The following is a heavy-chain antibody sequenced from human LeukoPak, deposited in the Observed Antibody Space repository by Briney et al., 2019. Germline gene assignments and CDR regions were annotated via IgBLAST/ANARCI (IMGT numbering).Heavy chain of an antibody. V-gene: IGHV3-23*01. CDR3: AKRGFRGPYYFDH. Sequence: GGSLRLSCAASGFTFSNYAMSWVRQAPGKGLEWVSTMSSSDGSTFYADSVKGRFTISRDNSNNILYLQMNSLRAEDTAVYHCAKRGFRGPYYFDHWGQGTLVTVSS. J-gene: IGHJ4*02. CDR2: MSSSDGST. D-gene: IGHD3-10*01. CDR1: GFTFSNYA.